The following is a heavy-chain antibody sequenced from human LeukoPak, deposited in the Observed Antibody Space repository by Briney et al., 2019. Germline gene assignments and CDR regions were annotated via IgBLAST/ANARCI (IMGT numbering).Heavy chain of an antibody. CDR3: ARRKAAAGPFDY. CDR1: GFTFSSYW. CDR2: INNDGTNT. Sequence: PGGSLRLSCAASGFTFSSYWMHWVRQAPGKGLMWVSRINNDGTNTVYADSVKGRSTISRDNAKNTLYLQMNSLRPEDTAVYYCARRKAAAGPFDYWGQGTLVTVSS. J-gene: IGHJ4*02. D-gene: IGHD6-25*01. V-gene: IGHV3-74*03.